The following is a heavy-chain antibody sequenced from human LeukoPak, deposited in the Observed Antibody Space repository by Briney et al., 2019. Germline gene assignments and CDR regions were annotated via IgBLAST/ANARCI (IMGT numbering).Heavy chain of an antibody. V-gene: IGHV3-30*04. D-gene: IGHD3-22*01. J-gene: IGHJ4*02. CDR1: GFTFSSYA. CDR2: ISYDGSNK. Sequence: AGGSLRLSCAASGFTFSSYAMHWVRQAPGKVLEWVAVISYDGSNKYYADSVKGRFTISRDNSKNTLYLQMNSLRAEDTAVYYCARDRPGDYYDSSGPNWGQGTLVTVSS. CDR3: ARDRPGDYYDSSGPN.